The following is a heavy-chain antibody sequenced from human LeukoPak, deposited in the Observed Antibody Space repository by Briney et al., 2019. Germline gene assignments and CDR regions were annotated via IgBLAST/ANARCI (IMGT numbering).Heavy chain of an antibody. J-gene: IGHJ4*02. CDR1: EFTFSGSA. Sequence: PGGSQRLSCAASEFTFSGSAMHCDRQASGKGLEWVGRIRSKANSYATAYAASVKGGFTISRDDSKNTAYLQMNSLKTEDTAVYYCTRLGVAVAPNYWGQGTLVTVSS. CDR2: IRSKANSYAT. D-gene: IGHD6-19*01. CDR3: TRLGVAVAPNY. V-gene: IGHV3-73*01.